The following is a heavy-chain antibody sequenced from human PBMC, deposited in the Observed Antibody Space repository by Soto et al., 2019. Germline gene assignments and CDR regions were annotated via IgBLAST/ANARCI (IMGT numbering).Heavy chain of an antibody. J-gene: IGHJ6*02. CDR1: GFTFINYA. V-gene: IGHV3-30-3*01. Sequence: QVQLVESGGGVVQPGRSLRLSCAASGFTFINYAMHWVRQAPGKGLEWVAMISFDGSNKYYGDSVKGRFTISRDNSKNTLYLQMDSLRAEDTAVYYCARDGSGSGYYYYYGMDVWGQGTTVTVSS. D-gene: IGHD3-10*01. CDR2: ISFDGSNK. CDR3: ARDGSGSGYYYYYGMDV.